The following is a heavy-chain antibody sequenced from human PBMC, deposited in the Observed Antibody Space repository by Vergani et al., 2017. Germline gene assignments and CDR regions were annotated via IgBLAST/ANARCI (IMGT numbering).Heavy chain of an antibody. Sequence: VEAGGGLVQPGGSLRLSCTASGFTFQAFAFHWVRQVSGRGLEWVSGIDRNYGVKNGNSFEGRVSISRDNAKKAVFLQMNNLRHEDTALYFCVKDKDYDADGPFDLWGRGTLVTVSS. CDR1: GFTFQAFA. CDR3: VKDKDYDADGPFDL. J-gene: IGHJ2*01. V-gene: IGHV3-9*01. D-gene: IGHD3-16*01. CDR2: IDRNYGVK.